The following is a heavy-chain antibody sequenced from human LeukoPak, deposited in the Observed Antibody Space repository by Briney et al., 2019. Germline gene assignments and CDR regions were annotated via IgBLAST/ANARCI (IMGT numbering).Heavy chain of an antibody. J-gene: IGHJ4*02. Sequence: GGSLRLSCAASGFTFSGYAMSWVRQAPGKGLEWVSAVSGSGASTYYADSVKGRFTISRDNSKNTLYLQMNSLRAEDTAVYYCAKDYCSSTSCYFDYWGQGTLVTVSS. CDR2: VSGSGAST. CDR1: GFTFSGYA. CDR3: AKDYCSSTSCYFDY. V-gene: IGHV3-23*01. D-gene: IGHD2-2*01.